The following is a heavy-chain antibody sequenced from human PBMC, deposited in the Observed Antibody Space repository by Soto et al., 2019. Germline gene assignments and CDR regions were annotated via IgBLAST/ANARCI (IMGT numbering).Heavy chain of an antibody. D-gene: IGHD1-26*01. J-gene: IGHJ4*02. CDR1: GGXFSGYY. Sequence: TSETLSLTCAVFGGXFSGYYWTWIRQPPGKGLEWIGEINHRGSTNYNPSLKSRVAFSVDTSKKQFSLKLSSVTAADTAVYYCARVFSVEDKTDYWGQGTLVTVSS. CDR2: INHRGST. V-gene: IGHV4-34*01. CDR3: ARVFSVEDKTDY.